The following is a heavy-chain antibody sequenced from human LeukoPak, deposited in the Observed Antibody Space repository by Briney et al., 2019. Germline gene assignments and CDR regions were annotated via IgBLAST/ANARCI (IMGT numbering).Heavy chain of an antibody. Sequence: ASVKVSCKASGYTFTGYDINWVRQATGQGLEWMGWMNPNSGNTGYAQKFQGRVTMTRNTSISTAYMELSSLRSEDTAVYYCARARRAAAGRSYYYYMDVWGKGTTVTVSS. J-gene: IGHJ6*03. D-gene: IGHD6-13*01. V-gene: IGHV1-8*01. CDR3: ARARRAAAGRSYYYYMDV. CDR1: GYTFTGYD. CDR2: MNPNSGNT.